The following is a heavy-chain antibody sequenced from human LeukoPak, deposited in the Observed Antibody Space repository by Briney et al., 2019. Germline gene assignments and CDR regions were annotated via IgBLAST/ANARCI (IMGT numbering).Heavy chain of an antibody. CDR3: ARGQVLQHCSDGSCYHLDS. V-gene: IGHV1-8*01. CDR1: GYTFTSYD. J-gene: IGHJ4*02. Sequence: GASVKVSCKASGYTFTSYDINWVRQATGQGLEWMGWMNPNSGNTGYAQKFQGRVTMTRSTSINTAYMELSSLRSEDTAVYYCARGQVLQHCSDGSCYHLDSWGQGTLVTVSS. CDR2: MNPNSGNT. D-gene: IGHD2-15*01.